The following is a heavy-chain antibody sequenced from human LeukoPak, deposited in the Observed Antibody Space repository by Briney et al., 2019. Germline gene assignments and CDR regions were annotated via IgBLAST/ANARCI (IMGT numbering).Heavy chain of an antibody. J-gene: IGHJ4*02. D-gene: IGHD6-19*01. CDR2: ISSSGSTI. CDR3: ASYSGWISYFDY. V-gene: IGHV3-48*03. Sequence: GGSLRLSCAASGFTLSSYEMNWVRQAPGKGLEWVSYISSSGSTIYYADSVKGRFTISRDNAKNSLYLQMNSLRAEDTAVYYCASYSGWISYFDYWGQGTLVTVSS. CDR1: GFTLSSYE.